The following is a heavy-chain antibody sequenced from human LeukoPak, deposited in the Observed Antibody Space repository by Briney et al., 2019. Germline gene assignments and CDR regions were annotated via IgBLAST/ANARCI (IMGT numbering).Heavy chain of an antibody. Sequence: PGRSLRLSCAASGFTFSSYGMHCVRQAPGKGLEWVAVISYDGSNKYYADSVKGRFTISRDNSKNTLYLQMNSLRAEDTAVYYCAKSITMVRGVIILEDAFDIWGQGTMVTVSS. J-gene: IGHJ3*02. CDR1: GFTFSSYG. CDR3: AKSITMVRGVIILEDAFDI. CDR2: ISYDGSNK. D-gene: IGHD3-10*01. V-gene: IGHV3-30*18.